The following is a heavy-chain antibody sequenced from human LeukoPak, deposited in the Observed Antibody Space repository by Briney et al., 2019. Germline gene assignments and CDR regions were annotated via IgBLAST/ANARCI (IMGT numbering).Heavy chain of an antibody. Sequence: GGSLRLSCAASGFTFSSYAMHWVRQAPGKGLEYVSAISSNGGSTYYANSVKGRFTISRDNSKNTLYLQMGSPRAEDMAVYYCARDRVVGATSSLQHWGQGTLVTVSS. D-gene: IGHD1-26*01. CDR3: ARDRVVGATSSLQH. V-gene: IGHV3-64*01. CDR2: ISSNGGST. CDR1: GFTFSSYA. J-gene: IGHJ1*01.